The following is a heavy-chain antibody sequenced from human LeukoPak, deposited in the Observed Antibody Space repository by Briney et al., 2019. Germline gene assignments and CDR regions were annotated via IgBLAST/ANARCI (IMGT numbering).Heavy chain of an antibody. CDR3: AKDMERETSPVAGGFDY. D-gene: IGHD6-19*01. Sequence: GGSLRLSCAASGFTFDDYAMHWVRQAPGKGLEWVSGISWNSGSIGYADSVKGRFTISRDNAKNSLYLQVNSLRAEDTALYYCAKDMERETSPVAGGFDYWGQGTLVTVSS. CDR2: ISWNSGSI. J-gene: IGHJ4*02. V-gene: IGHV3-9*01. CDR1: GFTFDDYA.